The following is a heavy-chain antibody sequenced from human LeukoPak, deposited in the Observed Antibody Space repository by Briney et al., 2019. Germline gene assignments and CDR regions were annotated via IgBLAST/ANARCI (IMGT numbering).Heavy chain of an antibody. CDR2: IIPIFGTA. D-gene: IGHD3-22*01. CDR1: GGTFSSYA. Sequence: SVKVSCKASGGTFSSYAISWVRQAPGQGLEWMGRIIPIFGTANYAQKFQGRVTITTDESTSTAYMGLSSLRSEDTAVYYCASGYDSSGYYYGYFDYWGQGTLVTVSS. J-gene: IGHJ4*02. CDR3: ASGYDSSGYYYGYFDY. V-gene: IGHV1-69*05.